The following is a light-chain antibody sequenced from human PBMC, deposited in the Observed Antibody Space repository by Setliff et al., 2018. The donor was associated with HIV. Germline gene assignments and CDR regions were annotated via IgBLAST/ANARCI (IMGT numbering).Light chain of an antibody. J-gene: IGLJ1*01. CDR3: SSYTSSSTYV. CDR1: SSDVGGYKS. CDR2: EVS. V-gene: IGLV2-14*01. Sequence: QSVLTQPASVSGSPGQSITISCTGTSSDVGGYKSVSWYQQHPGKAPKLVIYEVSNRPSGVSNRFSGSKSGNTASLTISGLQAEDEADYYCSSYTSSSTYVFGTGTKVTVL.